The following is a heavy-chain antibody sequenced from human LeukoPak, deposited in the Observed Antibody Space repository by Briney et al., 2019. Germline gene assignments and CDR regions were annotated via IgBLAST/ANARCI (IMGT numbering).Heavy chain of an antibody. CDR2: ISAYNGDT. CDR1: GYTFTSYA. Sequence: ASVKVSCKASGYTFTSYAISWMRQAPGQGLEWMGWISAYNGDTNYAQKFQGRVTMTTDTSTSTAYMEVRSLRSDDTAMYYCARDPSNSSGWRAHFDYWGQGTLVTVSS. CDR3: ARDPSNSSGWRAHFDY. V-gene: IGHV1-18*01. J-gene: IGHJ4*02. D-gene: IGHD6-19*01.